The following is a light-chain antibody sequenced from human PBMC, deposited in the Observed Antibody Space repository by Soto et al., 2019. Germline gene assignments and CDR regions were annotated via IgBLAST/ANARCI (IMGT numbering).Light chain of an antibody. CDR1: QAISRS. J-gene: IGKJ5*01. Sequence: DIQLTQSPSFLSASVGDRVTITCRASQAISRSLVWYQQRPGRAPEVLIYAASSLQSGVPSRFSGSGSGTEFTLTIFSLQPEDFATYYCQQVNNYPRTFGQGTRLDIK. CDR3: QQVNNYPRT. V-gene: IGKV1-9*01. CDR2: AAS.